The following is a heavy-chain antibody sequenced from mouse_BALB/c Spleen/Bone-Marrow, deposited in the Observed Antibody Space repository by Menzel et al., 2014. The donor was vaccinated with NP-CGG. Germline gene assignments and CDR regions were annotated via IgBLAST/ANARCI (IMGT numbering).Heavy chain of an antibody. V-gene: IGHV1-67*01. CDR2: ISLYSGNT. Sequence: VQLQQSGPELVRPGVSVKISCKGSGYTFTDYGMHWVKQSHAKSLEWIGLISLYSGNTNYNQKFKDKATMTVDKSSSTASMELARLTSEDSAIYYCARGDYKYDETMDYWGQGTSVTVSS. CDR3: ARGDYKYDETMDY. CDR1: GYTFTDYG. J-gene: IGHJ4*01. D-gene: IGHD2-14*01.